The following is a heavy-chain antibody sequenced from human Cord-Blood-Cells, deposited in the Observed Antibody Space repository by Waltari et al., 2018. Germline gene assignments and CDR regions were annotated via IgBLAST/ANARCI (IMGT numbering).Heavy chain of an antibody. CDR2: IIPIFGTA. Sequence: QVQLVQSGAEVKKPGSSVQVSCKASGGTFSSPANSWVRQAPGQGLEWRGGIIPIFGTANYAQKFQGRVTITADESTSTAYMELSSLRSEDTAVYYCARGTVAFDYWGQGTLVTVSS. V-gene: IGHV1-69*01. D-gene: IGHD1-1*01. CDR3: ARGTVAFDY. J-gene: IGHJ4*02. CDR1: GGTFSSPA.